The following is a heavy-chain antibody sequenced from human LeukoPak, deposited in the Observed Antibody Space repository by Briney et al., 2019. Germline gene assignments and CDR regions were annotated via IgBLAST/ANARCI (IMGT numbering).Heavy chain of an antibody. V-gene: IGHV3-30*02. CDR1: GFIFSNYG. Sequence: GGSLRLSCAAPGFIFSNYGMYWVRQAPGKGLEWVAFIWYDGRSKHYADSVKGRFTISRDNSENTLYLQMNSLRAEDTAVYYCAKDGGLRRPPHGWGHGTLVTVSS. J-gene: IGHJ4*01. D-gene: IGHD3-16*01. CDR2: IWYDGRSK. CDR3: AKDGGLRRPPHG.